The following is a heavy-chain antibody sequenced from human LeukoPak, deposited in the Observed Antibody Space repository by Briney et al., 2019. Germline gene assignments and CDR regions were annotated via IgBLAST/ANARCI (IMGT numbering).Heavy chain of an antibody. V-gene: IGHV4-4*09. J-gene: IGHJ6*03. Sequence: SETLSLTCTVSGGSISSYYWSWIRQPPGKGLEWIGYIYTSGSTNYNPSLKSRVTISVDTSKNQFSLKLSSVTAADTAVYYCARSRDGVVIMSDYCYYMDVWGKGTTVTVSS. CDR2: IYTSGST. CDR3: ARSRDGVVIMSDYCYYMDV. CDR1: GGSISSYY. D-gene: IGHD3-3*01.